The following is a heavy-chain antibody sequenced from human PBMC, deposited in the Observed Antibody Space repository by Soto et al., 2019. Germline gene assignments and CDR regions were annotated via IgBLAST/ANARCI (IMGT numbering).Heavy chain of an antibody. V-gene: IGHV1-69*10. CDR2: IIPIIGIA. J-gene: IGHJ6*02. CDR1: GGTFSSYA. CDR3: ARHYGSGSYYYYDYGMDV. D-gene: IGHD3-10*01. Sequence: ASVKVSCKASGGTFSSYAISWVRQAPGQGLEWMGGIIPIIGIANYAQKFQDRVTITADTSTSTAYMELSSLRSEDTDVYYCARHYGSGSYYYYDYGMDVWGQGTTVTVSS.